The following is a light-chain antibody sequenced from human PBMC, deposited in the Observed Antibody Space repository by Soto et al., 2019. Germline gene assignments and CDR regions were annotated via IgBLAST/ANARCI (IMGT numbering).Light chain of an antibody. J-gene: IGKJ4*01. CDR3: LQYSGYVLT. V-gene: IGKV1-5*03. Sequence: DIQMTQSPSTLSASVGDRVTITCRASQSISTWLAWYQQKPGKAPKLLIYKASNLESCVPSRFSGSGSGTECPLTLSGLQPADFATYYCLQYSGYVLTFGGGTKVEIK. CDR2: KAS. CDR1: QSISTW.